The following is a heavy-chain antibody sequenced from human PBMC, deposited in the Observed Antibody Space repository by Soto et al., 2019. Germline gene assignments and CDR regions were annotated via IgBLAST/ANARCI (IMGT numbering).Heavy chain of an antibody. Sequence: GGSLRLSCASSVFTFSDYGMHCVRQSPGKWLEWVAVIWYDGRNKYYADSVKGRFTISRDNSNNTLYLQMNSLRAEDTAVYYCARDLYGSSWSPPREHYHYYPLDVWGQGTTGNVS. V-gene: IGHV3-33*01. CDR1: VFTFSDYG. CDR3: ARDLYGSSWSPPREHYHYYPLDV. CDR2: IWYDGRNK. D-gene: IGHD6-13*01. J-gene: IGHJ6*01.